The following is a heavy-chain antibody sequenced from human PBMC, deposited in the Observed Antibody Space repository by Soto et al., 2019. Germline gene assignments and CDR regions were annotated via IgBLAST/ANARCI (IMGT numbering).Heavy chain of an antibody. CDR1: GFTFSSSA. J-gene: IGHJ6*03. V-gene: IGHV3-23*01. CDR2: ISGSGGST. CDR3: AKALSSLPPGSSWYMDV. D-gene: IGHD6-6*01. Sequence: EVQLLESGGGLVQPGGSLRLSCAASGFTFSSSAMSWVRQAPGKGLEWVSAISGSGGSTYYADSVKGRFTISRDNSKNTLYLQMNSLRAEDTAVYYCAKALSSLPPGSSWYMDVWGKGTTVTVSS.